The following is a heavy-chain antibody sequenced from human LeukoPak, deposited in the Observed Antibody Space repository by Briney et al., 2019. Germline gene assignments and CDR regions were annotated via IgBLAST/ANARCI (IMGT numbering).Heavy chain of an antibody. D-gene: IGHD6-6*01. Sequence: GGSLRLSSAASGFSLSRYWMHCVRHAPGKGLVWVSRVNSDVSSTNYADSVKGRFTIYRDNPTNTLYLQMNSLRAVDTAVYDCAGVGIVGRRNDMDVWGQGTTVTVS. CDR1: GFSLSRYW. CDR2: VNSDVSST. CDR3: AGVGIVGRRNDMDV. V-gene: IGHV3-74*01. J-gene: IGHJ6*02.